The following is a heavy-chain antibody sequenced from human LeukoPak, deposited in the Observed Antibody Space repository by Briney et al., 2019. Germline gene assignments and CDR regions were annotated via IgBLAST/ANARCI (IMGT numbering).Heavy chain of an antibody. CDR2: ISNDGSNK. V-gene: IGHV3-30-3*01. Sequence: GGSLRLSCAASGFTFSSYAMHWVRQAPGKGLEWVAVISNDGSNKYYADFVKGRFTISRDNSNNTLYLQMSSLRAEDTAVYYCARTMGSHSGYCFDYWGQGTLVTVSS. CDR1: GFTFSSYA. J-gene: IGHJ4*02. D-gene: IGHD3-10*01. CDR3: ARTMGSHSGYCFDY.